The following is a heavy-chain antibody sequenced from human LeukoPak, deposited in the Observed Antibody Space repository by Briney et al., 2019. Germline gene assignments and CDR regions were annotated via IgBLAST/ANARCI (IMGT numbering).Heavy chain of an antibody. Sequence: PGGSLRLSCVASGFTFTTHNMNWVRQAPGKGLEWVSYISGSGDAIFYADSVQGRFTISRGNAKNSVYLQMNSLRAEDTAVYYCARTYGSGSLDYWGQGTLVTVSS. J-gene: IGHJ4*02. D-gene: IGHD2-15*01. V-gene: IGHV3-48*01. CDR2: ISGSGDAI. CDR1: GFTFTTHN. CDR3: ARTYGSGSLDY.